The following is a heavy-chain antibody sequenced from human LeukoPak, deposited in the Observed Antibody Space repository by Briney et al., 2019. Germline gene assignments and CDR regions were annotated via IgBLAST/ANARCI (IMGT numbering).Heavy chain of an antibody. CDR2: ISSGTSFI. Sequence: GGSLRLSCAASGFTFSTFAMIWVRQPPGKGLEWVSSISSGTSFIYYADSVKGRFTISRDNAKNSLYLQMNSLRAEDTAVYYCARGTTALMDVWGKGTTVTVSS. J-gene: IGHJ6*03. D-gene: IGHD2-21*02. CDR3: ARGTTALMDV. V-gene: IGHV3-21*01. CDR1: GFTFSTFA.